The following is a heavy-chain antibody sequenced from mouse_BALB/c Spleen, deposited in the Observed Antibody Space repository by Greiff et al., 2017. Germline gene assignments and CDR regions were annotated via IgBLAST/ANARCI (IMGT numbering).Heavy chain of an antibody. CDR2: INPYNGDT. CDR1: GYSFTGYF. V-gene: IGHV1-20*01. J-gene: IGHJ4*01. D-gene: IGHD1-1*01. CDR3: ARPYYYGSSSYAMDY. Sequence: VQLQQSGPELVKPGASVKISCKASGYSFTGYFMNWVKQSHGKSLEWIGRINPYNGDTFYNQKFKSKATLTVDKSSSTAYMQLSSLTSEDSAVYYCARPYYYGSSSYAMDYRGQGTSVTVSS.